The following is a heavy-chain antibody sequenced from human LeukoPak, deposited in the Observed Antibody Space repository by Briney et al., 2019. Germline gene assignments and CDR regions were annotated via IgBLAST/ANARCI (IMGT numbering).Heavy chain of an antibody. V-gene: IGHV4-59*01. CDR3: PSLTPGGGFDS. CDR1: TGSISSYY. D-gene: IGHD3-16*01. Sequence: SETLSLACTVSTGSISSYYGGWVRQPPGKVLEWITSIYYRGNTNYNPSLQSRVTISVDTSRSQCSLNLSSVTTADTAVYYCPSLTPGGGFDSWGQGTLVTVSS. J-gene: IGHJ4*02. CDR2: IYYRGNT.